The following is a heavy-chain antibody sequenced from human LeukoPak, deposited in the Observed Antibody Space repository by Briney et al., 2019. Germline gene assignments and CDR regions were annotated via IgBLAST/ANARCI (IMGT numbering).Heavy chain of an antibody. J-gene: IGHJ6*02. D-gene: IGHD3-3*01. CDR2: ISWNSGSI. Sequence: GRSLRLSCAASGFTFDDYAMHWVRQAPGKGLEWVSGISWNSGSIGYADSVKGRFTISRDSAKNTLYLQMNSLRAEDTAVYYCAGGLRFLEYVWGQGTTVTVSS. CDR1: GFTFDDYA. CDR3: AGGLRFLEYV. V-gene: IGHV3-9*01.